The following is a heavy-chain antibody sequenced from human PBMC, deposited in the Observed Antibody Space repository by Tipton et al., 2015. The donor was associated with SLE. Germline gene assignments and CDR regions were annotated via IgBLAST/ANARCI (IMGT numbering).Heavy chain of an antibody. Sequence: TLSLTCSVSGGSISSGGYYWSWIRHHPGKGLEWIGYIHDSGLTYYNPSLRSRITISVDTSKNQFSLKMSSVTAADTAVYYCARGREWVENYGSGSYRTHQYLDLWGRGTLVTVSS. CDR1: GGSISSGGYY. V-gene: IGHV4-31*03. J-gene: IGHJ2*01. CDR3: ARGREWVENYGSGSYRTHQYLDL. CDR2: IHDSGLT. D-gene: IGHD3-10*01.